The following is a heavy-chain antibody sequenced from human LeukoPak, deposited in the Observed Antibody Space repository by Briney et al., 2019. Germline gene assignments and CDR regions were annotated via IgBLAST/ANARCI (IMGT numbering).Heavy chain of an antibody. J-gene: IGHJ5*02. CDR1: GFTFSSYS. CDR3: ARGGTNGDSSGWYPTAYNWFDP. Sequence: GGSLRLSCAASGFTFSSYSMNWVRQAPGKGLEWVSSISSSSSYIYYADSVKGRFTISRDNAKNSLYLQMNSLRAGDTAVYYCARGGTNGDSSGWYPTAYNWFDPWGQGTLVTVSS. D-gene: IGHD6-19*01. CDR2: ISSSSSYI. V-gene: IGHV3-21*01.